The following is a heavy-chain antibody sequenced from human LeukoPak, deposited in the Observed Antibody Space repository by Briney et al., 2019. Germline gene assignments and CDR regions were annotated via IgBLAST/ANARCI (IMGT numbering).Heavy chain of an antibody. J-gene: IGHJ4*02. V-gene: IGHV4-34*01. CDR2: INHSGST. D-gene: IGHD3-10*01. Sequence: SETLSLTCAVYGGSFSGYYWSWIRQPPGKGLEWIGEINHSGSTNYNPSLKSRVTISVDTSKNQFSLKLSSVTAADTAVYCCARQGTAIDFGGGDYWGQGTLVTVSS. CDR1: GGSFSGYY. CDR3: ARQGTAIDFGGGDY.